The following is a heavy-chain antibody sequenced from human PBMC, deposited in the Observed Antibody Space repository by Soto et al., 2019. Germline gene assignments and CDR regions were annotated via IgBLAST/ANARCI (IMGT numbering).Heavy chain of an antibody. D-gene: IGHD3-3*01. Sequence: EVQVVESGGGLVQPGGSLRLSCAASGFTFSTYSMTWVRQAPGKGLEWVANIKQDGSQKYYVDSVKGRFTISRDNTKNSLYLLMNSLRVEDTAVYYCARDSLLKSQPIYRYYYYGMDVWGQGTTVSVSS. J-gene: IGHJ6*02. CDR1: GFTFSTYS. V-gene: IGHV3-7*03. CDR2: IKQDGSQK. CDR3: ARDSLLKSQPIYRYYYYGMDV.